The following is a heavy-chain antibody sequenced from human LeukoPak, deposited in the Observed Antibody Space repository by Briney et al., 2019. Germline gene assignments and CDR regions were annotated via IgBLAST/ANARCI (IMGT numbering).Heavy chain of an antibody. V-gene: IGHV5-51*01. J-gene: IGHJ4*02. D-gene: IGHD6-13*01. CDR2: ICPGDSDT. CDR3: ARVYSTSRMNFDS. Sequence: GESLKISCKGSGYNFTNSWIGWVRPMPGKGLEWMGLICPGDSDTRYSPSFQGQVTISADKSISTAYVQWSSLKASDTAMYYCARVYSTSRMNFDSWGQGTLVTVSS. CDR1: GYNFTNSW.